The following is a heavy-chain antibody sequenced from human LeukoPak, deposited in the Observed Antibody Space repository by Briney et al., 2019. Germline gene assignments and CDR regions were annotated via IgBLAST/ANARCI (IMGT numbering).Heavy chain of an antibody. V-gene: IGHV1-2*02. CDR3: ARAGIAAAILT. D-gene: IGHD6-13*01. CDR1: GYTFTGYS. Sequence: ASVKVSCKASGYTFTGYSVHWVRQAPGQGLEWMGWINPNSGDTNYAQKFQGRVTMTRDTSISTAYMELSRLTSDDTAVYYCARAGIAAAILTWGQGTLVTVSS. CDR2: INPNSGDT. J-gene: IGHJ4*02.